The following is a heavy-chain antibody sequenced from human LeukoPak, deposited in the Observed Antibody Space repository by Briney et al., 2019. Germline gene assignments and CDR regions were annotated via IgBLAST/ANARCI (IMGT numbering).Heavy chain of an antibody. CDR3: TREGAFSSGYYPYYFDY. D-gene: IGHD3-22*01. V-gene: IGHV3-49*03. CDR2: ITSKAYGGTT. J-gene: IGHJ4*02. CDR1: GFTFGDYA. Sequence: GGSLRLSCTASGFTFGDYAMSWFRQAPGKGLEWVGFITSKAYGGTTEYAASVKGRFTISRDDSKSIAYLQMNSLKNEDTAVYSCTREGAFSSGYYPYYFDYWGQGTLVTVSS.